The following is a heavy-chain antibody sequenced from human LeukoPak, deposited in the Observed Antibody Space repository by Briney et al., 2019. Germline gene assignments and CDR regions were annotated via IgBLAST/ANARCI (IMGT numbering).Heavy chain of an antibody. Sequence: SETLSLTCTVSGGSISSDFWIWVRQPPGKGLEWIGYIYHSGSTYYNPSLKSRVTISVDRSKNQFSLKLSSVTAADTAVYYCARKKVVITTYYAFDYWGQGTLVTVSS. CDR2: IYHSGST. D-gene: IGHD3-22*01. CDR1: GGSISSDF. CDR3: ARKKVVITTYYAFDY. V-gene: IGHV4-59*12. J-gene: IGHJ4*02.